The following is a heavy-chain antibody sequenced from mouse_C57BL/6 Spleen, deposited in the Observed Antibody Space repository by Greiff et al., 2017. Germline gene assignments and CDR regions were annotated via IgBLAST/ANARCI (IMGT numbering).Heavy chain of an antibody. D-gene: IGHD2-3*01. CDR2: INPNNGGT. J-gene: IGHJ3*01. V-gene: IGHV1-22*01. Sequence: EVKLQESGPELVKPGASVKMSCKASGYTFTDYNMHWVKQSHGKSLEWIGYINPNNGGTSYNQKFKGKATLTVNKSSSTAYMELRSLTSEDSAVYYCAREDDGYSWFAYWGQGTLVTVSA. CDR1: GYTFTDYN. CDR3: AREDDGYSWFAY.